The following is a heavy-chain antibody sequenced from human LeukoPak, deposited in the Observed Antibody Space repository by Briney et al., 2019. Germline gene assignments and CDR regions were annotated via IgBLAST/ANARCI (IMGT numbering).Heavy chain of an antibody. CDR2: ISGSGGST. CDR1: GFTFSSYA. CDR3: AKYSRRGYSSSYYDY. Sequence: GGSLRLSCAASGFTFSSYAMSWVRQAPGKGLEWVSAISGSGGSTYYADSVKGRFTISRDNSKNTLYLQMNSLRAEDTAVYYCAKYSRRGYSSSYYDYWGQGTLVTVSS. D-gene: IGHD6-13*01. J-gene: IGHJ4*02. V-gene: IGHV3-23*01.